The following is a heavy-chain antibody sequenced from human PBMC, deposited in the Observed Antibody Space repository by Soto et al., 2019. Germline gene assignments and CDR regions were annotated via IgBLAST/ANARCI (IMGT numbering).Heavy chain of an antibody. CDR1: GFTFSSYG. V-gene: IGHV3-33*01. D-gene: IGHD2-15*01. CDR3: ARVGRYCSGGSCYPSGYFDY. J-gene: IGHJ4*02. Sequence: QVQLVESGGGVVQPGRSLRLSCAASGFTFSSYGMHWVRQAPGKGLEWVAVIWYDGSNKYYADSVKGRFTISRDNSKNTLYLQMNSLRDEDTAVYYCARVGRYCSGGSCYPSGYFDYWGQGTLVTVSS. CDR2: IWYDGSNK.